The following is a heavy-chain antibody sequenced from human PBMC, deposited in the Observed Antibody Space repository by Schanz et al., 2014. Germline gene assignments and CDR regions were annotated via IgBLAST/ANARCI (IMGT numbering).Heavy chain of an antibody. CDR1: GFTFSTYA. CDR3: ARPRFDYGEVDY. V-gene: IGHV3-23*04. D-gene: IGHD4-17*01. CDR2: ISGSGGST. J-gene: IGHJ4*02. Sequence: EVLLVESGGGLVKPGGSLRLSCAASGFTFSTYAMSWVRQAPGKGLEWVSAISGSGGSTYYADSVKGRFTISRDNAKNSLYLQMNSLRAEDTAVYYCARPRFDYGEVDYWGQGTLVTVSS.